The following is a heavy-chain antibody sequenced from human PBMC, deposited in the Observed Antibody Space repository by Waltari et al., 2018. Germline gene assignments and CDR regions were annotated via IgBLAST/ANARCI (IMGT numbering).Heavy chain of an antibody. V-gene: IGHV3-53*02. CDR3: ARLEGAAGYFDY. CDR1: GFTVSSNY. CDR2: IYSGGST. D-gene: IGHD2-15*01. Sequence: EVQLVETGGGLIQPGGSLRLSCAASGFTVSSNYIGWVRQAPGKGLEWVSVIYSGGSTYYADSVKGRFTISRDNSKNTLYLQMNSLRAEDTAVYYCARLEGAAGYFDYWGQGTLVTVSS. J-gene: IGHJ4*02.